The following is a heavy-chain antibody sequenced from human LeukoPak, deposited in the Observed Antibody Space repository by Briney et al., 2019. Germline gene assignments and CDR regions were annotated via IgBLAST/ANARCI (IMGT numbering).Heavy chain of an antibody. CDR1: GGSISSYY. V-gene: IGHV4-59*01. CDR3: ARVYYSNSYDYWYFDL. J-gene: IGHJ2*01. D-gene: IGHD6-13*01. CDR2: IFYSGST. Sequence: SETLSLTCTVSGGSISSYYWSWIRQPPGKGLEWIGYIFYSGSTNYNPSLKSRVTISVDTSKNQFSLKLSSVTAADTAVYYCARVYYSNSYDYWYFDLWGRGILVTVSS.